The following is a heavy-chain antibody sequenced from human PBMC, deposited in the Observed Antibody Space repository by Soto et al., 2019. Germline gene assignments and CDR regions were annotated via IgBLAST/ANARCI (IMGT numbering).Heavy chain of an antibody. Sequence: SETLSLTCIVSGVSVRRYTWSWVRQPANKGLEWIGRVFSSVSATYNPSLKSRLSISMDTPENRLSLKLDSVTAADAGVYFCPRDGIAKRETWGPGTLVNVSS. V-gene: IGHV4-4*07. CDR3: PRDGIAKRET. CDR2: VFSSVSA. CDR1: GVSVRRYT. J-gene: IGHJ4*02. D-gene: IGHD2-21*01.